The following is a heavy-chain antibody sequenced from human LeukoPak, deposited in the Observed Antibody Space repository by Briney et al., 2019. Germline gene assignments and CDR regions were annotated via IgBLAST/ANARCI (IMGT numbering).Heavy chain of an antibody. V-gene: IGHV3-48*03. J-gene: IGHJ4*02. CDR1: GFTFSSFE. D-gene: IGHD5-18*01. CDR2: ISSSGSTL. Sequence: PGGSLRLSCVVSGFTFSSFEMNWVRQAPGRGLEWVSYISSSGSTLYYADSVKGRFTISRDNAKNSLYLQMNSLRAEDTAVYYCARDRGYSYGPFDYWGQGTLVTVSS. CDR3: ARDRGYSYGPFDY.